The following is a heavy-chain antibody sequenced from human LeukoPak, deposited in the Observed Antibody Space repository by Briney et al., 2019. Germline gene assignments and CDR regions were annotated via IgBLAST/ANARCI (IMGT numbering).Heavy chain of an antibody. CDR3: ARDSSDILTGYYHF. D-gene: IGHD3-9*01. J-gene: IGHJ4*02. V-gene: IGHV1-2*02. Sequence: ASVKVSCKTSGYSFNDYYLHWVRQAPGQGLEWMGWINPNSGRTHYAPKFQDRVTLTTDTSITTAYMELSSLISGDTALYYCARDSSDILTGYYHFWGQGTLVTVSS. CDR1: GYSFNDYY. CDR2: INPNSGRT.